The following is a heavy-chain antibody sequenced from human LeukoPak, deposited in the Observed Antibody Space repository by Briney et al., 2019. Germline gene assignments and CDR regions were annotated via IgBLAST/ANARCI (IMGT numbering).Heavy chain of an antibody. CDR1: GFTFSTYW. J-gene: IGHJ4*02. CDR2: LSSDGTTT. Sequence: PAGSLRLSCAASGFTFSTYWLDWVRQAPGKGLVWVARLSSDGTTTTYAESVKGRFIISRDNVRNTLYLQMHSLRVEDTAVYYWARVRYGDYTGWGQGTLVTVFS. D-gene: IGHD3-3*01. CDR3: ARVRYGDYTG. V-gene: IGHV3-74*01.